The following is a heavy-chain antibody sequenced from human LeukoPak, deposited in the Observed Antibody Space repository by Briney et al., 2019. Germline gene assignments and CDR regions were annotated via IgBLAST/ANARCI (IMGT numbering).Heavy chain of an antibody. CDR2: MNPNSGNT. D-gene: IGHD3-22*01. J-gene: IGHJ4*02. CDR1: GYTFTSYD. Sequence: ASVKVSCKASGYTFTSYDINWVRQATGQGLEWMGWMNPNSGNTGYAQKFQGRVTMTRNTSISAAYMELSSLRSEDTAVYYCATGRGYYYDSSGYYYWGQGTLVTVSS. V-gene: IGHV1-8*01. CDR3: ATGRGYYYDSSGYYY.